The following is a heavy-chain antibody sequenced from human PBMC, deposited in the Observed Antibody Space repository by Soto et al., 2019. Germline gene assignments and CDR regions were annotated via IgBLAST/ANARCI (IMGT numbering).Heavy chain of an antibody. D-gene: IGHD3-22*01. CDR3: ARGLPYYYDSSGSWFDP. V-gene: IGHV4-59*01. Sequence: TSETLSLTCTVSGGSISSYYWSWIRQPPGKGLEWIGYIYYSGSTNYNPSLKSRVTISVDTSKNQFSLKLSSVTAADTAVYYCARGLPYYYDSSGSWFDPWGQGTLVTVSS. J-gene: IGHJ5*02. CDR1: GGSISSYY. CDR2: IYYSGST.